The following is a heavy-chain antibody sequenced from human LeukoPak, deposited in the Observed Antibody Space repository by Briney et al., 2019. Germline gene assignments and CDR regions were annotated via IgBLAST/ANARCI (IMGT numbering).Heavy chain of an antibody. Sequence: ASVKVSCKASGYTFTSNDINWVRQATGQGLEWVGWMNPNNGYTSYAQKFQDRVTITRNTSISTVYMELSSLRSDDTAVYFCARVGVEAAAYTGEGGYNWFDSWGQGTLVTVSS. J-gene: IGHJ5*01. CDR3: ARVGVEAAAYTGEGGYNWFDS. CDR1: GYTFTSND. CDR2: MNPNNGYT. V-gene: IGHV1-8*03. D-gene: IGHD6-13*01.